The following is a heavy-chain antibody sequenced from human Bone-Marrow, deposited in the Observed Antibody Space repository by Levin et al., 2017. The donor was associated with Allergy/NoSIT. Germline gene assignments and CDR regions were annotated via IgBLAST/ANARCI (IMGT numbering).Heavy chain of an antibody. J-gene: IGHJ4*02. D-gene: IGHD5-12*01. CDR3: ARQEVSGFHFDY. V-gene: IGHV3-30*04. CDR2: ISADGRDK. CDR1: GFTFSSHF. Sequence: GESLKISCEASGFTFSSHFFHWVRQAPGKGLEWVTLISADGRDKYYADSVQGRFTISRDSSKDTVFLQMNSLRADDTAVYYCARQEVSGFHFDYWGQGVRVTVSS.